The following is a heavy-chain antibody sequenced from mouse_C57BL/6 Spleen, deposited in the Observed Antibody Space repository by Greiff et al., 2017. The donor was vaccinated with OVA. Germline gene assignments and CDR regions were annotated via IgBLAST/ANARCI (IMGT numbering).Heavy chain of an antibody. CDR1: GYSFTDYN. CDR3: ARRGWLRRDYYAMDY. Sequence: EVQLVESGPELVKPGASVKISCKASGYSFTDYNMNWVKQSNGKSLEWIGVINPNYGTTSYNQKFKGKATLTVDQSSSTAYMQLNSLTSEDSAVYYCARRGWLRRDYYAMDYWGQGTSVTVSS. D-gene: IGHD2-2*01. V-gene: IGHV1-39*01. CDR2: INPNYGTT. J-gene: IGHJ4*01.